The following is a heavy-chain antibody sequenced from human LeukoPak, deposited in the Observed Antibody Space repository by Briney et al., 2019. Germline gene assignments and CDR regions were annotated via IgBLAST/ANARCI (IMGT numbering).Heavy chain of an antibody. CDR3: ARGTYYDFWSSPHYYGMDV. CDR2: ISSNGGST. J-gene: IGHJ6*02. Sequence: GGSLTLSCAASGFTFSSYAMHWVRQAPGKGLEYVSAISSNGGSTYYANSVKGRFTISRDNSKNTLYLQMGSLRAEDMAVYYCARGTYYDFWSSPHYYGMDVWGQGTTVTVSS. V-gene: IGHV3-64*01. CDR1: GFTFSSYA. D-gene: IGHD3-3*01.